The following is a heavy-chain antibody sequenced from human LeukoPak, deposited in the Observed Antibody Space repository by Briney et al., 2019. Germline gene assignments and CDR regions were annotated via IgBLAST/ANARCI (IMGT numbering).Heavy chain of an antibody. CDR1: GYTFTGYY. D-gene: IGHD6-6*01. J-gene: IGHJ4*02. Sequence: GASVKVSCKASGYTFTGYYMHWVRQAPGQGLEWMGWINPNSGGTNYAQKFQGRVTMTRDTSISTAYMELSRLRSDDTAVYYCARSIAATICSFDYWGQGTLVTVSS. CDR3: ARSIAATICSFDY. V-gene: IGHV1-2*02. CDR2: INPNSGGT.